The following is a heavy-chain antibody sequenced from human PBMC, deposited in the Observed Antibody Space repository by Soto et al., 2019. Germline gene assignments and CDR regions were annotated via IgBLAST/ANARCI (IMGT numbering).Heavy chain of an antibody. CDR3: ARHLSSSFNYFDY. D-gene: IGHD6-13*01. CDR1: GGSISSSRYY. Sequence: PSETLSLTCTVSGGSISSSRYYWGWIRQPPGKGLEWIGSIYYSGSTYYNPSLKSRVTISVDTSKNQFSLKLSSVTAADTAVYYCARHLSSSFNYFDYWGQGTLVTVSS. V-gene: IGHV4-39*01. CDR2: IYYSGST. J-gene: IGHJ4*02.